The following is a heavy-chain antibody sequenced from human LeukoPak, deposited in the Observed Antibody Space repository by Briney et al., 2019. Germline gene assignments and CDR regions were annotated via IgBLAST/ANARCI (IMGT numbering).Heavy chain of an antibody. CDR1: GGTFSSYA. Sequence: SVKVSCKASGGTFSSYAISWVRQAPGQGLEWMGGIIPIFATANYAQKFQGRVTITADESTSTAYMELSSLRSEDTAVYYCARVPIVVVPAANYYYGMDVWGQGTTVTVSS. CDR3: ARVPIVVVPAANYYYGMDV. CDR2: IIPIFATA. D-gene: IGHD2-2*01. V-gene: IGHV1-69*13. J-gene: IGHJ6*02.